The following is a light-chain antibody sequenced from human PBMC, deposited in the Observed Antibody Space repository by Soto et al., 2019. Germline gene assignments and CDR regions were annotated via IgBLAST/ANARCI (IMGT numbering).Light chain of an antibody. CDR1: QSVLYCSNNKNY. CDR3: QQFYSTLPIT. J-gene: IGKJ5*01. V-gene: IGKV4-1*01. CDR2: WAS. Sequence: DIVVTQSTDSLAVSLGERATINCKSSQSVLYCSNNKNYLAWYQQKPGQPPKLLIYWASTRESGVPYRFSGSGSGTDFTLTISCLQAEDLAVSYCQQFYSTLPITFGQGTRLEIK.